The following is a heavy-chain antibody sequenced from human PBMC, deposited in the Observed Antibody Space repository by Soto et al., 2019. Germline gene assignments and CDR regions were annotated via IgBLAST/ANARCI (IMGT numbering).Heavy chain of an antibody. D-gene: IGHD2-21*01. CDR2: ISYDGSNK. J-gene: IGHJ4*02. CDR3: AKGLRYFDY. CDR1: GFTFSSYG. V-gene: IGHV3-30*18. Sequence: QVQLVESGGGVVQPGRSLRLSCEASGFTFSSYGMHWVRQAPGKGLEWVAVISYDGSNKYYADSVKGRFTISRDNSTNTMYLQMNRMGAEDTAVYSCAKGLRYFDYWGQGTLVTVSS.